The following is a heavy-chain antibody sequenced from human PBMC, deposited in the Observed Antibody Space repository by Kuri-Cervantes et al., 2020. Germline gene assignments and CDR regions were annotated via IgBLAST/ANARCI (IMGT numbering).Heavy chain of an antibody. CDR1: GYTLTELS. J-gene: IGHJ5*02. Sequence: ASVKVSCKVSGYTLTELSMHWVRQAPGKGLEWMGGFDPEDGETIYAQKFQGRVTITADKSTSTAYMELSSLRSEDTAVYYCARGRGTYYDLSKHGFDPWGQGTLVTVSS. CDR3: ARGRGTYYDLSKHGFDP. D-gene: IGHD3-3*01. V-gene: IGHV1-24*01. CDR2: FDPEDGET.